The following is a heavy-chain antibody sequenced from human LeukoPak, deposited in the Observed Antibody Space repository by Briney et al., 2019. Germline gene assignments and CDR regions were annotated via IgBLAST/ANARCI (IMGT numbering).Heavy chain of an antibody. J-gene: IGHJ4*02. V-gene: IGHV4-59*08. CDR3: ARHISATERYLDY. Sequence: SETLSLTCNFSAVSISRHFWSWIRQTPEKGLEWLGYVFSSGSTNYNPSLKSRVTISVDTSKNQFSLKLSSVTAADTAVYYCARHISATERYLDYWGQGTLVTVSS. CDR1: AVSISRHF. CDR2: VFSSGST. D-gene: IGHD1-1*01.